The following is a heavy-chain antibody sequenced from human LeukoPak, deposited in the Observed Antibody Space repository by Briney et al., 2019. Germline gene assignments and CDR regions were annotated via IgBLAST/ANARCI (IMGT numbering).Heavy chain of an antibody. V-gene: IGHV3-74*01. Sequence: GGSLRLSCAASGLTFSSDWMHWVRQAPGKGLVWISRINHNGISIAYADSVKGRFTISRDNAKNTLYLQMNSQRDEDTAVYYCARVPGYNGYFYGMDVWGQGTTVTVSS. J-gene: IGHJ6*02. CDR1: GLTFSSDW. CDR2: INHNGISI. CDR3: ARVPGYNGYFYGMDV. D-gene: IGHD5-12*01.